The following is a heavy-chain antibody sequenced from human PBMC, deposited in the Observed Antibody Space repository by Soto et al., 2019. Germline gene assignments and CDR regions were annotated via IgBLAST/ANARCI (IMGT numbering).Heavy chain of an antibody. CDR3: AILGGYYYDSSGYPFDY. D-gene: IGHD3-22*01. CDR1: GGSISSGGYY. V-gene: IGHV4-31*03. Sequence: QVQLQESGPGLVKPSQTLSLTCTVSGGSISSGGYYWSWIRQHPGKGLEWIGYIYYSGSTYYNPSLKSRVTISVDTSKNQCSLKLSSVTAADTAVYYCAILGGYYYDSSGYPFDYWGQGTLVTVSS. J-gene: IGHJ4*02. CDR2: IYYSGST.